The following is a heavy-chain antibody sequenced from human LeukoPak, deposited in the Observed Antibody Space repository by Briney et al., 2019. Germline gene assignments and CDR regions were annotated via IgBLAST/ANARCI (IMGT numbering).Heavy chain of an antibody. CDR2: IIPIFGTA. Sequence: ASVKVSCKASGGTFSSYAISWVRQAPGQGLEWMGGIIPIFGTANYAQKFQGRVTITADESTSTAYMELSSLRSEDTAVYYCARSRGDMVRGANYYYYMDVWGKGTTVTVSS. D-gene: IGHD3-10*01. CDR1: GGTFSSYA. CDR3: ARSRGDMVRGANYYYYMDV. J-gene: IGHJ6*03. V-gene: IGHV1-69*13.